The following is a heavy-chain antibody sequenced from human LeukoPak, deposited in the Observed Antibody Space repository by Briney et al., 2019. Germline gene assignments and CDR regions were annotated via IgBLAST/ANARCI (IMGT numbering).Heavy chain of an antibody. D-gene: IGHD4-23*01. Sequence: GGSLRLSCAASGFTFSSYSMNWVRQAPGKGLEWVSYISSSSSTIYYADSVKGRFTISRDNAKKSLYLQMKSLRVEDTAVYYCAREDGGNSDYWGQGTLVTVSS. J-gene: IGHJ4*02. V-gene: IGHV3-48*01. CDR2: ISSSSSTI. CDR3: AREDGGNSDY. CDR1: GFTFSSYS.